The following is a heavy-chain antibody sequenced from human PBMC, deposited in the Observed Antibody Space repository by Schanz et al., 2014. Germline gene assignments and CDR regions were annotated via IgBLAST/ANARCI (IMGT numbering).Heavy chain of an antibody. CDR2: IYASGAT. J-gene: IGHJ4*02. D-gene: IGHD3-22*01. CDR3: AKDPSHGDYDYYFDY. Sequence: EGQLAESGGGLVQPGGSLRLSCVVSGFTVSSDHMSWVRQAPGKGLEWVSTIYASGATYYADSVKRRFTISRDISKNTLYLQMNSLRAEDTAVYYCAKDPSHGDYDYYFDYWGQGTLVTVSS. CDR1: GFTVSSDH. V-gene: IGHV3-66*01.